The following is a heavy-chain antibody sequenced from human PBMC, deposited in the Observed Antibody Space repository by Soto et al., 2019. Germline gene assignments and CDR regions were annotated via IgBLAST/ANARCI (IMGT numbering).Heavy chain of an antibody. V-gene: IGHV1-3*01. CDR1: GYTFTSYA. Sequence: ASVTVSCKASGYTFTSYAMHWVRQAPGQRLEWMGWINAGNGNTKYSQKFQGRVTITRDTSASTAYMELSSLRSEDTAAYYCARDIVPVVYALPHPNYYMDVWGKGTTVTVSS. D-gene: IGHD2-8*01. CDR3: ARDIVPVVYALPHPNYYMDV. J-gene: IGHJ6*03. CDR2: INAGNGNT.